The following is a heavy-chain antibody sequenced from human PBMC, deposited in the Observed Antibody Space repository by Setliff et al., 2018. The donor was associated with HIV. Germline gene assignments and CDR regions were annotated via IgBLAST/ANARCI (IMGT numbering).Heavy chain of an antibody. Sequence: SETLSLTCIVSGDFISSYYWTWIRQSPGKGLEWIGNIYYSGSTNFNPSLKGRVTISLDTSKNQFSLKLNSVTAADTAVYYCARGNPDYDILTGYWSHYFDYWGQGTLVTVSS. CDR2: IYYSGST. CDR1: GDFISSYY. V-gene: IGHV4-59*01. CDR3: ARGNPDYDILTGYWSHYFDY. D-gene: IGHD3-9*01. J-gene: IGHJ4*02.